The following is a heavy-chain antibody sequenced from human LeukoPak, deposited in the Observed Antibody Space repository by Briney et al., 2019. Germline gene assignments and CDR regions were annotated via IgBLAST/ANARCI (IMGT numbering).Heavy chain of an antibody. CDR1: GFTFSSYW. CDR2: INQDGSEK. V-gene: IGHV3-7*04. CDR3: ASEPSGSYSDY. Sequence: GGSLRLSCAASGFTFSSYWMSWVRQAPGKGLEWVANINQDGSEKYYVDSVKGRFTISRDNAKNSLYLQMNSLRAEDTAVYYCASEPSGSYSDYWGQGTLVTVSS. J-gene: IGHJ4*02. D-gene: IGHD1-26*01.